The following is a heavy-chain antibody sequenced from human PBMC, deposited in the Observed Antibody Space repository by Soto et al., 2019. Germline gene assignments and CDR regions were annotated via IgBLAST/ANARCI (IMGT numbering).Heavy chain of an antibody. D-gene: IGHD2-2*01. Sequence: PGGSLRLSCAASGFTFSDYYMSWIRQAPGKGLEWVSYISSSGSTIYYADSVKGRFTISRDNAKNSLYLQMNSLRAEDTAVYYCAISADIVVVPAAIRYYYMDVWGKGTTVTVSS. CDR2: ISSSGSTI. CDR1: GFTFSDYY. CDR3: AISADIVVVPAAIRYYYMDV. V-gene: IGHV3-11*01. J-gene: IGHJ6*03.